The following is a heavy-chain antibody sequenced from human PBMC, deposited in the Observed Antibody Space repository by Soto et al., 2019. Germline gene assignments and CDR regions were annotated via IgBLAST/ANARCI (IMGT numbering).Heavy chain of an antibody. CDR3: ARDRGYCSGGSCYSGASWFDP. CDR2: IIPIFGTA. CDR1: GGTFSSYA. Sequence: QVQLVQSGAEVKKPGSSVKVSCKASGGTFSSYAISWVRQAPGQGLEWMGGIIPIFGTANYAQKFQGRVTITADEYTSTAYMELSSLRSEDTAVYYCARDRGYCSGGSCYSGASWFDPWGQGTLVTVSS. J-gene: IGHJ5*02. D-gene: IGHD2-15*01. V-gene: IGHV1-69*01.